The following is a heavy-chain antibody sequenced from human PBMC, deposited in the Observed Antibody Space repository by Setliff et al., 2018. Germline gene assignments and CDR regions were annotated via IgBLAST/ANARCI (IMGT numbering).Heavy chain of an antibody. J-gene: IGHJ4*02. CDR2: ISDTSAFI. CDR3: ARLRKDYGDYYYFDY. V-gene: IGHV3-21*06. CDR1: GFTFSSYA. Sequence: GGSLRLSCAASGFTFSSYAMSWVRQAPGKGPEWVSSISDTSAFIYYADSVKGRFTISRDNAKNTLYLQMNSLRAEDTAVYYCARLRKDYGDYYYFDYWGQGTLVTV. D-gene: IGHD4-17*01.